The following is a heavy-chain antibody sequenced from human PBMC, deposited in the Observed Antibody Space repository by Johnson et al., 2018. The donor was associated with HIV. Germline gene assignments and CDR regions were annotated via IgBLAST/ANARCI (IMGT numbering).Heavy chain of an antibody. CDR3: ARYCSGGSCYSVWQKNYAFDI. D-gene: IGHD2-15*01. V-gene: IGHV3-30*02. CDR2: IRYDENNK. J-gene: IGHJ3*02. Sequence: QVQLVESGGGVVQPGGSLRLSCAASGFTFSSFGMHWVRQAPGKGLEWVAFIRYDENNKYYADSVKGRFTISRDNSKNTLYLQLNILRAEDTAVYYCARYCSGGSCYSVWQKNYAFDIWGQGTMVTVSS. CDR1: GFTFSSFG.